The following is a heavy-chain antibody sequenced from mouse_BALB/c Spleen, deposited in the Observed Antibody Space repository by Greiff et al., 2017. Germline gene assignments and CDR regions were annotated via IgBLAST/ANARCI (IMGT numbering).Heavy chain of an antibody. CDR1: GYAFSSSW. CDR3: ARWFPFAY. Sequence: QVQLKESGPELVKPGASVKISCKASGYAFSSSWMNWVKQRPGQGLEWIGRIYPGDGDTNYNGKFKGKATLTADKSSSTAYMQLSSLTSVDSAVYFCARWFPFAYWGQGTLVTVSA. CDR2: IYPGDGDT. V-gene: IGHV1-82*01. D-gene: IGHD2-2*01. J-gene: IGHJ3*01.